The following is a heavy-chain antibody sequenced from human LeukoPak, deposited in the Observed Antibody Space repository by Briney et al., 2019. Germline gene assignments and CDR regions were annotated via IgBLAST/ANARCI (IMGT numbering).Heavy chain of an antibody. CDR1: GFTFSAYA. V-gene: IGHV3-23*05. CDR2: IGSDNKP. D-gene: IGHD3-22*01. Sequence: GGSLRLSCEASGFTFSAYAMIWVRQAPGKGLEWVSSIGSDNKPHYSESVKGRFTISRDNSKNTLYLQMNSLRAEDTAVYYCAKIQGSSGYYPDYWGQGTLVTVSS. CDR3: AKIQGSSGYYPDY. J-gene: IGHJ4*02.